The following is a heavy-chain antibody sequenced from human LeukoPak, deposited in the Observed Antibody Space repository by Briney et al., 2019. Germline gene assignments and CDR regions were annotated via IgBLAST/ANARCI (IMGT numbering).Heavy chain of an antibody. D-gene: IGHD5-18*01. V-gene: IGHV4-39*01. CDR3: ARATLDTAMVNDY. J-gene: IGHJ4*02. CDR1: GGSISSSSYY. Sequence: PSETLSLTCTVSGGSISSSSYYWGWIRQPPGKGLEWIGSIYYSGSTYYNPSLKSRVTISVDTSKNQFSLKLSSVTAADTAVYYCARATLDTAMVNDYWGQGTPVTVSS. CDR2: IYYSGST.